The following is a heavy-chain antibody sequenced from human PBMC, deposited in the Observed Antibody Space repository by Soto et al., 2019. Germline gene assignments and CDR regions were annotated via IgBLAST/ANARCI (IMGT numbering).Heavy chain of an antibody. J-gene: IGHJ5*02. CDR2: ISGSGGST. CDR1: GFTFSSYA. V-gene: IGHV3-23*01. CDR3: AKPKGDPNQLYYWFAP. D-gene: IGHD2-8*01. Sequence: EVQLLESGGGLVQPGRSLRLSCAASGFTFSSYAMNWVRQAPGKGLEWVSAISGSGGSTYYADSVKGRFTISRDNSKNTLYLQMNSLRAEDTAVYYCAKPKGDPNQLYYWFAPWGQGTLVTVSS.